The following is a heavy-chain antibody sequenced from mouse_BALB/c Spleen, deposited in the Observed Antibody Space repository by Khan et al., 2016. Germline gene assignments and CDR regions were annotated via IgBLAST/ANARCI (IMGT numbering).Heavy chain of an antibody. Sequence: VQLQQSGAELVKPGASVKLSCTASGFNIKDTFLHWVKQRPEQGLEWLGRIDPANGDTKYDPNFQGKATITADTSSNTAYLHLSSLTSEYTAVYYCAPIYDGYYRYWGQGTTLTVSS. CDR1: GFNIKDTF. V-gene: IGHV14-3*02. J-gene: IGHJ2*01. CDR3: APIYDGYYRY. D-gene: IGHD2-3*01. CDR2: IDPANGDT.